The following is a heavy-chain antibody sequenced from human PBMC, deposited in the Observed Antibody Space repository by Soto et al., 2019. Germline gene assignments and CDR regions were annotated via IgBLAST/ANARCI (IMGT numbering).Heavy chain of an antibody. Sequence: RASVKVSCKASGGTFSSYAISWVRQAPGQGLEWMGGIIPIFGTANYAQKFQGRVTITADESTSTAYMELSSLRSEDTAVYYCARRTGNGYNWNYYFDYWGQGTLVTVSS. CDR1: GGTFSSYA. CDR3: ARRTGNGYNWNYYFDY. CDR2: IIPIFGTA. D-gene: IGHD1-7*01. V-gene: IGHV1-69*13. J-gene: IGHJ4*02.